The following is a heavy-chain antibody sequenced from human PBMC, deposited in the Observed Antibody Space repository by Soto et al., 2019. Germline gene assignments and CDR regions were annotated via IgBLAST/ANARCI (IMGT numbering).Heavy chain of an antibody. CDR1: GYSISSGYY. V-gene: IGHV4-38-2*01. CDR2: IYHSGSS. CDR3: ARVNYYDSSGYYYRGWFDP. D-gene: IGHD3-22*01. J-gene: IGHJ5*02. Sequence: PSETLSLTCAVSGYSISSGYYWGWIRQPPGKGLEWIGSIYHSGSSYYNPSLKSRVTISVDTSNNQFSLKLSSVTAADTAVYYCARVNYYDSSGYYYRGWFDPWGQGTLVTV.